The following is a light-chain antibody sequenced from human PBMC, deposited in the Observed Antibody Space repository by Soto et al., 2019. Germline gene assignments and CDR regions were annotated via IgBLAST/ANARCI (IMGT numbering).Light chain of an antibody. CDR1: QSVSTN. V-gene: IGKV3-15*01. CDR2: GSS. J-gene: IGKJ5*01. Sequence: EIVLTQSPATLSVSPGERATLSCRASQSVSTNLAWYQQKLGQAPRVLIYGSSSRATGVPARFSGSGSGTEFTLTISSLQSEDFAVYYCQQRSNWPITFGQGTRLEIK. CDR3: QQRSNWPIT.